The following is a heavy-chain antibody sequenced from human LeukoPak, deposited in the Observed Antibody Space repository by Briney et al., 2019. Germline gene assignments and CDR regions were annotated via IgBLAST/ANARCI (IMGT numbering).Heavy chain of an antibody. CDR3: AKDGGSWEYYFDY. CDR2: IRVSGGST. CDR1: GFTFSSDA. J-gene: IGHJ4*02. D-gene: IGHD6-13*01. V-gene: IGHV3-23*01. Sequence: GGSLRLSCAASGFTFSSDAMSWVRQAPGQGLGRVSGIRVSGGSTYYAHSVKGRFTISRDNSKNTLYLQMNSLRAEDTAVYYCAKDGGSWEYYFDYWGQGTLVTVSS.